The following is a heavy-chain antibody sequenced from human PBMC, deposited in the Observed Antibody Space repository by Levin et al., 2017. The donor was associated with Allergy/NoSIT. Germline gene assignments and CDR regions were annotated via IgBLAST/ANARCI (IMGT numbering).Heavy chain of an antibody. CDR3: AREYDGSAEH. CDR2: ISPVDSGT. J-gene: IGHJ4*02. Sequence: GASVKVSCKASGYSFTNYWIGWVRQMPGKGLEWMGIISPVDSGTRYSPPFQGQVTLSADKSITTTYLQWSSLTASDTAMYYCAREYDGSAEHWGQGTLVTVSS. D-gene: IGHD3-10*01. V-gene: IGHV5-51*01. CDR1: GYSFTNYW.